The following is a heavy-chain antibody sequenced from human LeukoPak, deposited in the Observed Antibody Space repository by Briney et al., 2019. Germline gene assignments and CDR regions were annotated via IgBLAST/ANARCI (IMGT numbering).Heavy chain of an antibody. J-gene: IGHJ3*02. CDR2: SSTTGNTI. CDR1: GFTFSAYS. D-gene: IGHD2-21*01. V-gene: IGHV3-48*02. Sequence: GGSLRLSCAASGFTFSAYSMIWVRQAPGKGLEWVSYSSTTGNTIHYTDSVKGRFTVSRDNAKNSLFLQMDSLRDEDTAVYYCARRGGGGRSDALDIWGQGTMVTVSS. CDR3: ARRGGGGRSDALDI.